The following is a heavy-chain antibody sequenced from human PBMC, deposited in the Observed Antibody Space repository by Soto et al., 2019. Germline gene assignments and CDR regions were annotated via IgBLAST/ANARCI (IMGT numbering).Heavy chain of an antibody. J-gene: IGHJ4*02. D-gene: IGHD1-26*01. V-gene: IGHV3-30-3*01. CDR1: GFNVSAYT. CDR3: ARWEQPLFDY. Sequence: QVKLVESGGGVVQPGRSLRLSCAASGFNVSAYTMHWVRQAPGKGLEWVAVISSDGNHKYYTDSVKGRFTISRDTSTITMYLQMNGLRAEDTAVYYCARWEQPLFDYWGQGTLVTVPS. CDR2: ISSDGNHK.